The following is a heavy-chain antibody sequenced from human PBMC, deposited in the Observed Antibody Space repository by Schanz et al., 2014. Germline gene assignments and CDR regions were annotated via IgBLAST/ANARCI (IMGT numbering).Heavy chain of an antibody. CDR3: ARQGIGYQHGRYYYYMDV. J-gene: IGHJ6*03. V-gene: IGHV4-59*01. CDR2: IYYSGDT. Sequence: QVQLVESGPGLVKPSETLSLTCTVSGGSISSYYWSWIRQPPGKGLEWIGYIYYSGDTNYNPSLKSRVTISVDTSKNQFSLNLISVTAADTAVYYCARQGIGYQHGRYYYYMDVWGRGTTVTVSS. D-gene: IGHD2-2*01. CDR1: GGSISSYY.